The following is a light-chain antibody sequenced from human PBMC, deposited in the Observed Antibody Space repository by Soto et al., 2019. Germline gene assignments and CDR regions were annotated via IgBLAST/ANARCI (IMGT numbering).Light chain of an antibody. CDR3: AAWDDSLNVWV. Sequence: QSALTQHASVSGSSGQSITISCTGTSSDVGGYNYVSWYQQHPGKAPKLMIYEVSNRPSGVSNRFSGSKSGNTASLTISGLQAEDEADYYCAAWDDSLNVWVFGGGTKLTVL. V-gene: IGLV2-14*01. CDR1: SSDVGGYNY. J-gene: IGLJ3*02. CDR2: EVS.